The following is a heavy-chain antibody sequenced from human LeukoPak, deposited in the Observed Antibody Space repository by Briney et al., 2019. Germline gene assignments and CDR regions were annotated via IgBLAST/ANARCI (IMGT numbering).Heavy chain of an antibody. V-gene: IGHV4-30-2*01. CDR1: GGSISSGGYS. J-gene: IGHJ4*02. CDR2: IYHSGST. Sequence: SETLSLTCAVSGGSISSGGYSWSWIRQPPGKGLEWIGYIYHSGSTYYNPSLKSRVTISVVRSKNQFSLKLSSVTAADTAVYYCARARLYFDYWGQGTLVTVSS. CDR3: ARARLYFDY.